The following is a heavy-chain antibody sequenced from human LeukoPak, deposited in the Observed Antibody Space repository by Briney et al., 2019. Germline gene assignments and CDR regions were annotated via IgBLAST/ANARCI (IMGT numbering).Heavy chain of an antibody. CDR2: ISSSSSYI. D-gene: IGHD4-17*01. V-gene: IGHV3-21*04. J-gene: IGHJ3*01. CDR3: ARDFYGGALDL. CDR1: GFTFSSYS. Sequence: GGSLRLSCAASGFTFSSYSMNWVRQAPGKGLEWVSSISSSSSYIYYAGSVKGRFTISRDDSKNTLYLEMKSLRVEDTAIFYCARDFYGGALDLWGQGTLVIVSS.